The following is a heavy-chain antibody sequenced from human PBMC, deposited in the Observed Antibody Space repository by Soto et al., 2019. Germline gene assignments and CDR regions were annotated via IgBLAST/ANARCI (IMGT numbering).Heavy chain of an antibody. J-gene: IGHJ4*02. CDR1: GFTFSSYS. Sequence: EVQLVESGGGLVKPGGSLRLSCAASGFTFSSYSMNWVRQAPGKGLEWVSSISISSSYIYYADSVKGRFTISRDNAKNSLYLQMNSLRAEDSAVYYCARRGPYCSGGSCYHKYFDYWGQGTLVTVSS. CDR2: ISISSSYI. V-gene: IGHV3-21*01. D-gene: IGHD2-15*01. CDR3: ARRGPYCSGGSCYHKYFDY.